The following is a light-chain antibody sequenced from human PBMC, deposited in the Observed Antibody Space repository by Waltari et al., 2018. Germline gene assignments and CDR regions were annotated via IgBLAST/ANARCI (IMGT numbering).Light chain of an antibody. CDR2: ASS. Sequence: DIQLTQSPSTLSPSVGDRVTLSCRASQRRARWLAWYQQKPGEAPKLLLYASSVLQNGVSSRFSGSGSGAEFTLTISSLQADDFATYYCQQYNSHSTFGPGTRVE. CDR1: QRRARW. V-gene: IGKV1-5*03. J-gene: IGKJ1*01. CDR3: QQYNSHST.